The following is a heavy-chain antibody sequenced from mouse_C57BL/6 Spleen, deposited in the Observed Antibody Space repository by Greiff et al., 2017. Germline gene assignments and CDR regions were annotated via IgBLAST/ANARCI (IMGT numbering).Heavy chain of an antibody. Sequence: EVQGVESGGGLVKPGGSLKLSCAASGFTFSDYGMHWVRQAPEKGLEWVAYISSGSSTIYYADTVKGRFTITRDNAKNTLFLEMTSLRSEDTAMYYCAREVDSAGGYWGQGTLVTVSA. D-gene: IGHD3-2*02. CDR3: AREVDSAGGY. V-gene: IGHV5-17*01. J-gene: IGHJ3*01. CDR1: GFTFSDYG. CDR2: ISSGSSTI.